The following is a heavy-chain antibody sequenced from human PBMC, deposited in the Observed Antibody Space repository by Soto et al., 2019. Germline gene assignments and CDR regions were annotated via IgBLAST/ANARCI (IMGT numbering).Heavy chain of an antibody. CDR2: IYYSGST. CDR1: GGSISSGDYY. D-gene: IGHD3-9*01. J-gene: IGHJ6*02. CDR3: ARDYYILTGHYVMDV. Sequence: QVQLQESGPGLVKPSQTLSLTCTVSGGSISSGDYYWSWIRQPPGKGLEWIGYIYYSGSTYYNPSLKSRITISVDTSRNQFSLKLSSVTAADTAVYYCARDYYILTGHYVMDVWGQGTTVTVSS. V-gene: IGHV4-30-4*01.